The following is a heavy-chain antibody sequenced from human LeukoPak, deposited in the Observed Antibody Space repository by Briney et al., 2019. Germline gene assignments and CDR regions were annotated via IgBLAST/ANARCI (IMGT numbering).Heavy chain of an antibody. V-gene: IGHV4-39*07. Sequence: PSETLSLTCRVSGASINSGSNYWGWIRQPPGKTLEWIGSIYSSGSTYYNPSLKSRVIIMIDTPKNHFSLTLSSVTAADTAVYYCARDGFGYYGSGSYLDYWGQGTLVTVSS. D-gene: IGHD3-10*01. CDR1: GASINSGSNY. CDR2: IYSSGST. J-gene: IGHJ4*02. CDR3: ARDGFGYYGSGSYLDY.